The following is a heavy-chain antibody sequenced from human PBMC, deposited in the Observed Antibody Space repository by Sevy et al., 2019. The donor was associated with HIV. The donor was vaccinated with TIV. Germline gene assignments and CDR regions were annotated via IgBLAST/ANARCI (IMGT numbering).Heavy chain of an antibody. CDR2: IYTSGST. J-gene: IGHJ4*02. Sequence: SETLSLTCTVSGGSISSYYWSWIRQPAGKGLEGIGRIYTSGSTNYNPSLKSRVTMSVDTSKNQFSLKLSSVTAADTAVYYCAREEYVRYYDSSGYSPFDYWGQGTLVTVSS. CDR1: GGSISSYY. V-gene: IGHV4-4*07. D-gene: IGHD3-22*01. CDR3: AREEYVRYYDSSGYSPFDY.